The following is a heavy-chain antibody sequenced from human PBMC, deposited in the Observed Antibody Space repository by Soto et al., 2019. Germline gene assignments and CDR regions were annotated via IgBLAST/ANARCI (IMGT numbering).Heavy chain of an antibody. V-gene: IGHV1-69*13. Sequence: GASVKVSCKASGGTFSSYAISWVRQAPGQGLEWMGGIIPIFGTANYAQKFQGRVTITADESTSTAYMELSSLRSEDTAVYYCARGIAAALTGGFDPWGQGTLVTVSS. CDR1: GGTFSSYA. CDR3: ARGIAAALTGGFDP. J-gene: IGHJ5*02. CDR2: IIPIFGTA. D-gene: IGHD6-13*01.